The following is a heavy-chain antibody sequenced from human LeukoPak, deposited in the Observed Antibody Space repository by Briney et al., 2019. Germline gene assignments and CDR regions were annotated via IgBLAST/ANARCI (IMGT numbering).Heavy chain of an antibody. CDR2: IYYSGST. V-gene: IGHV4-59*01. CDR3: AREVVTVRYFDL. D-gene: IGHD4-23*01. J-gene: IGHJ2*01. Sequence: SETLSLTCTVSGGSISSYYWSWIRQPPGKGLEWIGYIYYSGSTNYNPSLKSRVTISVDTSKNQFSLKLSSVTAADTAVYYCAREVVTVRYFDLRGRGTLVTVSS. CDR1: GGSISSYY.